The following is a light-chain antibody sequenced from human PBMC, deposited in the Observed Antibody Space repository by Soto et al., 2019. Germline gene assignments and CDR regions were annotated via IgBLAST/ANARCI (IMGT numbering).Light chain of an antibody. J-gene: IGKJ2*01. V-gene: IGKV1-12*01. CDR2: AAS. Sequence: DIPMTQSPSSVSASVGDRVTITCRASQDVSSWFAWYQQKPGKAPKLLIYAASSLQSGVPSRFSGSGSGTDFTLTISSLQPEDFATYYCQQANSFPYTFGQGTKLEIK. CDR1: QDVSSW. CDR3: QQANSFPYT.